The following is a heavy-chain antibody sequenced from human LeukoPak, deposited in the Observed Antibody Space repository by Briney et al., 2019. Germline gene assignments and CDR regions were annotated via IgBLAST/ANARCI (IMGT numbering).Heavy chain of an antibody. CDR3: ATTLGPPPGPFDY. CDR2: FDPEDGET. Sequence: ASVKVSCKASGYTFTSYGISWVRQAPGKGLEWMGGFDPEDGETIYAQKFQGRVTMTEDTSTDTAYMELSSLRSEDTAVYYCATTLGPPPGPFDYWGQGTLVTVSS. V-gene: IGHV1-24*01. CDR1: GYTFTSYG. D-gene: IGHD3-16*01. J-gene: IGHJ4*02.